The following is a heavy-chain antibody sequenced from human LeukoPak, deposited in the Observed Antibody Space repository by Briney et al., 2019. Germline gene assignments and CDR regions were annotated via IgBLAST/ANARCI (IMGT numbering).Heavy chain of an antibody. V-gene: IGHV1-46*01. CDR2: INPSGGST. J-gene: IGHJ3*02. Sequence: ASVKVSCKASGYTFTSYYMHWVRQAPGQGLEWMGIINPSGGSTSYAQKFQGRVTMTRDMSTSTVYMELSSLRSEDTAVYYCARDHYYDSSGYSWWDDAFDIWGQGTMVTVSS. D-gene: IGHD3-22*01. CDR1: GYTFTSYY. CDR3: ARDHYYDSSGYSWWDDAFDI.